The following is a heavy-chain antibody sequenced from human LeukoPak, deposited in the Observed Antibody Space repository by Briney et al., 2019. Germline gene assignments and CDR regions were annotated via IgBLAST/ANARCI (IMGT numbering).Heavy chain of an antibody. D-gene: IGHD6-13*01. CDR3: ARVIPATGTLNYHGMDV. J-gene: IGHJ6*02. CDR2: IYISGST. V-gene: IGHV4-4*07. Sequence: PSETLSLTCTVSGGSISTYYWGWIRQPAGKGLEWIGRIYISGSTSYNPSLKSRVTMSVDTSKNQFSLKLSSVTAADTAVYYCARVIPATGTLNYHGMDVWGQGAMVTVSS. CDR1: GGSISTYY.